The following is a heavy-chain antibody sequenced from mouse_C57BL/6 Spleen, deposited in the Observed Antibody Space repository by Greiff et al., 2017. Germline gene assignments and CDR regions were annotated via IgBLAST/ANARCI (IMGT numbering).Heavy chain of an antibody. Sequence: EVKLVESGGGLVKPGGSLKLSCAASGFTFSDYGMHWVRQAPEKGLEWVAYISSGSSTIYYADTVKGRFTISRDTAKNTLFLQMTSLRSEDTAMYYCESILTYFDVGGTGTTVTVSS. CDR3: ESILTYFDV. V-gene: IGHV5-17*01. CDR1: GFTFSDYG. J-gene: IGHJ1*03. CDR2: ISSGSSTI.